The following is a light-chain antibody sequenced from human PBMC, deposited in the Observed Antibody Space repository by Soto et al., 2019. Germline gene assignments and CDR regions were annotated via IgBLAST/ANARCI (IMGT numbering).Light chain of an antibody. Sequence: EIVMTQSPATLSVSPGGRATLSCGASQSVSSNLAWYQQKPGQAPRLLIYDASNRATGIPARFSGSGSGTDFTLTISSLEPEDFAVYYCQQRSNWPPITFGQGTRLEIK. CDR3: QQRSNWPPIT. CDR2: DAS. J-gene: IGKJ5*01. V-gene: IGKV3-11*01. CDR1: QSVSSN.